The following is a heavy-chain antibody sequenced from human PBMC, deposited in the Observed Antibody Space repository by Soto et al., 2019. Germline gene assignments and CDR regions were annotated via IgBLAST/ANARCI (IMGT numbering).Heavy chain of an antibody. CDR3: ARERPRGYYYDSRGSDYRDAFDI. CDR1: GFTFSSYG. J-gene: IGHJ3*02. D-gene: IGHD3-22*01. V-gene: IGHV3-33*01. CDR2: IWYDGSNK. Sequence: QVQLVESGGGVVQPGRSLRLSCAASGFTFSSYGMHWVRQAPGKGLEWVAVIWYDGSNKYYADSVKGRFTISRDNSKNTLYLQMNSLRAEDTAVYYCARERPRGYYYDSRGSDYRDAFDIWGQGTMVTVSS.